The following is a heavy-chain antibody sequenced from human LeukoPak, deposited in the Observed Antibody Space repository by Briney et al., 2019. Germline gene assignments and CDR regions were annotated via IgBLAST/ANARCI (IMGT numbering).Heavy chain of an antibody. Sequence: GGSLRLSCSVSGFTFSTYVMHRVRQAPGKGLEYVSAISSNGDNTYYADSVKGRFTISRDNSKNTLYLQMSSLRADDTAVYYCVRGTGYWGQGTLVTVSS. CDR2: ISSNGDNT. CDR1: GFTFSTYV. CDR3: VRGTGY. V-gene: IGHV3-64D*06. J-gene: IGHJ4*02.